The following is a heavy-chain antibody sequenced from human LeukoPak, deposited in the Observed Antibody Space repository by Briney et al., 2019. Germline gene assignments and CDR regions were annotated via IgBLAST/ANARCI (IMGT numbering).Heavy chain of an antibody. J-gene: IGHJ6*02. CDR1: GGSISSYY. D-gene: IGHD6-19*01. CDR3: ARDIGWFRPYYGMDV. V-gene: IGHV4-59*01. CDR2: IYYSGST. Sequence: SETLSLTCTVSGGSISSYYWSWIRQPPGKGLEWIGYIYYSGSTNYNPSLKSRVTISVDTSKNQFFLKLSSVTAADTAVYYCARDIGWFRPYYGMDVWGQGTTVTVSS.